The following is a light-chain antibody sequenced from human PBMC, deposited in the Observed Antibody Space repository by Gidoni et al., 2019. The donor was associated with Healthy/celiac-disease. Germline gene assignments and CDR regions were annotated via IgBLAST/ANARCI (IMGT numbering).Light chain of an antibody. V-gene: IGLV2-11*01. CDR2: DVS. Sequence: QSALTQPRSVSGSPGLSVTISCTGTSSDVGGYNYVSWYQQHPGKAPKLMIYDVSKRPSGVPDRFSGSKSGNTASLTSSGLQAEDEADYYCCSYAGSYTSWVFGGGTKLTVL. CDR1: SSDVGGYNY. J-gene: IGLJ3*02. CDR3: CSYAGSYTSWV.